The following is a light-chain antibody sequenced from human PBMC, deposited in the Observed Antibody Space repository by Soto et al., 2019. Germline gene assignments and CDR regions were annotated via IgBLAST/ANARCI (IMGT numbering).Light chain of an antibody. CDR1: QSIGSY. J-gene: IGKJ4*01. V-gene: IGKV3-11*01. Sequence: EIVLTQSPATLSLSPGERATLSCRASQSIGSYLAWYQQKPGQAPRLLIYHASNRDTGIPARFSGSGSGTDFTLTISSLEPEDFAVYYCQQRTNWPPLTFGGGSKVEIK. CDR2: HAS. CDR3: QQRTNWPPLT.